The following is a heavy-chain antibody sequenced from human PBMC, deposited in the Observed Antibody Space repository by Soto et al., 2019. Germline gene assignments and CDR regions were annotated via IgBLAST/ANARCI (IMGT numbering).Heavy chain of an antibody. CDR3: ATTRRYCGSTSCSFEY. CDR2: ITPLLRTT. J-gene: IGHJ4*02. V-gene: IGHV1-69*01. D-gene: IGHD2-2*01. CDR1: GDTFSSYP. Sequence: QVQLVQSGAEVRKPGSSVSVSCKTSGDTFSSYPITWVRQAPGQGLEWIGGITPLLRTTNYAQRFQGRVIVTADASTSTAYMEWSSLRSEDTAVYYCATTRRYCGSTSCSFEYWGQGTLVIVSS.